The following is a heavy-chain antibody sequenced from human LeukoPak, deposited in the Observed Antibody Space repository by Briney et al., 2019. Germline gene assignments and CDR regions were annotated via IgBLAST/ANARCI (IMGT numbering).Heavy chain of an antibody. CDR1: GDSVSSPSAA. V-gene: IGHV6-1*01. Sequence: SQTLSLTCAISGDSVSSPSAAWNWLRQSPSGGLEWLERTYYRSKWHYDYRGSVRSRISINPETSKNQFSLHLNSREVAYCGDDCYSAEFDYWGQGILVTVSS. J-gene: IGHJ4*02. CDR3: SAEFDY. CDR2: TYYRSKWHY. D-gene: IGHD2-21*02.